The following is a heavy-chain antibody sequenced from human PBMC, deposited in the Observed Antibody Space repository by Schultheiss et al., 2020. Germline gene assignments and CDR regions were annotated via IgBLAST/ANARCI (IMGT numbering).Heavy chain of an antibody. V-gene: IGHV4-31*03. CDR2: ICCSRST. Sequence: SETLSLTCTFSGGSISIGGYYWSWIRQHPGKGLEWIGYICCSRSTYYNPSLRSRVTISVDTSKNQFSLKLSSVTAADTAVYYCARAAMYYYGSGRRIAFDYWGQGTLVTVSS. J-gene: IGHJ4*02. CDR3: ARAAMYYYGSGRRIAFDY. CDR1: GGSISIGGYY. D-gene: IGHD3-10*01.